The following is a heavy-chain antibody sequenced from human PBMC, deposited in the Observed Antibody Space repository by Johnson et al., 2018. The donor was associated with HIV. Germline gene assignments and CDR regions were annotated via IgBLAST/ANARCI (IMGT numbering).Heavy chain of an antibody. D-gene: IGHD3-10*01. CDR3: ASFDGDWVAFEI. Sequence: VQLVESGGGVVQPGRSLRLSCAASGFTFSRHGMHWGRQAPGKGLEWVAVISYDGSNKYYADSVKGRFTISRDNSKNTLYLQMNSLRAEDTAVYYCASFDGDWVAFEIWGQGTMVTVSS. V-gene: IGHV3-30-3*01. J-gene: IGHJ3*02. CDR1: GFTFSRHG. CDR2: ISYDGSNK.